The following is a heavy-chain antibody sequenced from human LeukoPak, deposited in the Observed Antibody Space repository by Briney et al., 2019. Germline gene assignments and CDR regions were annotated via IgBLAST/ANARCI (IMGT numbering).Heavy chain of an antibody. CDR1: GFTFSNYA. CDR3: AKDPGLFSRGWDGDF. CDR2: IGGSGAKT. D-gene: IGHD6-19*01. J-gene: IGHJ4*02. V-gene: IGHV3-23*01. Sequence: GGSLRLSCAASGFTFSNYAISWVRQAPGKGRDWVSTIGGSGAKTFYADSVKGRFTISRDNSQNTVHLQMNALGAEDTAVYYCAKDPGLFSRGWDGDFWGQGTQVTVSS.